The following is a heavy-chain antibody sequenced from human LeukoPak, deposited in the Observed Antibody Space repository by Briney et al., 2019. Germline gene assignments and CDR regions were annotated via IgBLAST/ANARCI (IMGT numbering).Heavy chain of an antibody. CDR2: IYYSGST. CDR3: ARHGWGYYDSSGYLDY. D-gene: IGHD3-22*01. Sequence: SETLSLTCTVSGGSISSYYWSWIRQPPGKGLEWIGYIYYSGSTNYNPSLKSRVTISVDTSKNQFSLKLSSVTAADTAVYYCARHGWGYYDSSGYLDYWGQGTLVTVSS. J-gene: IGHJ4*02. V-gene: IGHV4-59*08. CDR1: GGSISSYY.